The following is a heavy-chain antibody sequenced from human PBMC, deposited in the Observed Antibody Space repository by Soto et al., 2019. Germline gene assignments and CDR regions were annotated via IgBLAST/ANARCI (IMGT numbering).Heavy chain of an antibody. CDR1: GFTFASYA. CDR3: AKFGVLTMGLDY. Sequence: EVQLLESGGDLVQPGKSLRLSCVASGFTFASYAMTWVRQAPGKGLEWVSFITGSGGRTDYADSVKGRFTISRDNSKNTLYLQMNSLRAEDTAVYYFAKFGVLTMGLDYWGQGTLVTISS. V-gene: IGHV3-23*01. J-gene: IGHJ4*02. CDR2: ITGSGGRT. D-gene: IGHD3-10*01.